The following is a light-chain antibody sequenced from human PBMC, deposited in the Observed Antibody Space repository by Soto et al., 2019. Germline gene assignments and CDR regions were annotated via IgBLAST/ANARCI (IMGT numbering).Light chain of an antibody. V-gene: IGLV2-11*01. CDR3: CSYAGSYTGV. CDR2: DVS. Sequence: QSALTQPRAVSGSPGQSVTISCTGTSSDVGGYNYVSWYQQHPGKAPKVVIYDVSKRPSGVPDRFSGSKSGNTASLTISGLQAEDEADYYCCSYAGSYTGVFGEGTKVTVL. J-gene: IGLJ2*01. CDR1: SSDVGGYNY.